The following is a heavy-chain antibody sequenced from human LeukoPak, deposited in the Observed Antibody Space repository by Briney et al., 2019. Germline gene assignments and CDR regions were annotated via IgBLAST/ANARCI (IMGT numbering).Heavy chain of an antibody. CDR2: ISGSGGST. D-gene: IGHD3-22*01. V-gene: IGHV3-23*01. CDR1: GFTFSSYA. CDR3: AKDEDRSSGYYSN. J-gene: IGHJ4*02. Sequence: QPGGSLTLSCAASGFTFSSYAMSWVRQAPGKVLEGVSAISGSGGSTYYADSVKGRFTISRDNSKNTLYLQMNSLGAEDTAVYYCAKDEDRSSGYYSNWGQGTLVTVSS.